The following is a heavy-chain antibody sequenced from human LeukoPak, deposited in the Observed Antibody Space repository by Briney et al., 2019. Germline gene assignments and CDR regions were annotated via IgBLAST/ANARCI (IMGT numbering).Heavy chain of an antibody. CDR2: INPSGGST. CDR3: ARDGTYSSGWSDGMDV. Sequence: ASVKVSCKASGYTFTSYYMHWVRQAPGQGLEWMRIINPSGGSTSYAQKFQGRVTMTRDTSTSTVYMELSSLRSEDTAVYYCARDGTYSSGWSDGMDVWGQGTTVTVSS. D-gene: IGHD6-19*01. V-gene: IGHV1-46*01. CDR1: GYTFTSYY. J-gene: IGHJ6*02.